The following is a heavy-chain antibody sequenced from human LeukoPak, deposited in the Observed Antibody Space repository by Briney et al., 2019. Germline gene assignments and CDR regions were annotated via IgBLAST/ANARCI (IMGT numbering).Heavy chain of an antibody. CDR3: ARAADFDAFDI. D-gene: IGHD3-3*01. Sequence: SETLSLTCTVSGGSISSYYWSWIRQPPGKGLEWIGYIYHSGSTYYNPSLKSRVTISVDRSKNQFSLKLSSVTAADTAVYYCARAADFDAFDIWGQGTMVTVSS. V-gene: IGHV4-59*12. CDR1: GGSISSYY. J-gene: IGHJ3*02. CDR2: IYHSGST.